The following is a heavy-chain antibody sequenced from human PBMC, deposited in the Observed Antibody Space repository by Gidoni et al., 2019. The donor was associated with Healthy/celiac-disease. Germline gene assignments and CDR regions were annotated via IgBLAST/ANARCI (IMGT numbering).Heavy chain of an antibody. Sequence: QVQLVESGGGVVQPGRSLSLSCAASGFTFSSYAMHWVRQAPGKGLEWVAVISYDGSNKYYADSVKGRFTISRDNSKNTLYLQMNSLRAEDTAVYYCARDHRSGNSFDYWGQGTLVTVSS. D-gene: IGHD3-22*01. CDR1: GFTFSSYA. CDR2: ISYDGSNK. V-gene: IGHV3-30-3*01. J-gene: IGHJ4*02. CDR3: ARDHRSGNSFDY.